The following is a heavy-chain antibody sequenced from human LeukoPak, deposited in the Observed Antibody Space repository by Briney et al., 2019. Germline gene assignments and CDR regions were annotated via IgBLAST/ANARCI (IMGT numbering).Heavy chain of an antibody. Sequence: SEILSLTCTVSGGSISSYYWSWIRQPAGKGLEWIGRIYTSGSTNYNPSLKSRVTMSVDTSKNQFSLKLSSVTAADTAVYYCAVSRIAAAGNHPHYYGMDVWGQGTTVTVSS. CDR1: GGSISSYY. V-gene: IGHV4-4*07. J-gene: IGHJ6*02. D-gene: IGHD6-13*01. CDR3: AVSRIAAAGNHPHYYGMDV. CDR2: IYTSGST.